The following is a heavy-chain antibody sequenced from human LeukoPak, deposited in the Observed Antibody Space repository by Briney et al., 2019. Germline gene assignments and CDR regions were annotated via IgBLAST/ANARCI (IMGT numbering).Heavy chain of an antibody. Sequence: EASVKVSCKASGYTFTGYYMHWVRQAPGQGLEWMGWINPHTGGTNYAQKFQGRVTMTRDTSISTAYMELSGLRSDDTAVYYCARTPNYYDSSGYKSPYYFDYWGQGTLVTVSS. CDR2: INPHTGGT. CDR3: ARTPNYYDSSGYKSPYYFDY. J-gene: IGHJ4*02. D-gene: IGHD3-22*01. V-gene: IGHV1-2*02. CDR1: GYTFTGYY.